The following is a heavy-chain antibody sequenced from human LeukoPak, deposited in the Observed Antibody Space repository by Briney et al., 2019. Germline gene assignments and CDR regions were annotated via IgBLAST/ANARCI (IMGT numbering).Heavy chain of an antibody. J-gene: IGHJ4*02. V-gene: IGHV4-61*05. CDR2: IYYSGST. Sequence: SETLSLTCTVSGGSISSSSYYWGWIRQPPGKGLEWIGYIYYSGSTNYNPSLRSRVTISVDTSKNQFSLKLRSVTAADTAVYYCARGMGGSGTYALDYWGQGTLVTVSS. CDR3: ARGMGGSGTYALDY. D-gene: IGHD3-10*01. CDR1: GGSISSSSYY.